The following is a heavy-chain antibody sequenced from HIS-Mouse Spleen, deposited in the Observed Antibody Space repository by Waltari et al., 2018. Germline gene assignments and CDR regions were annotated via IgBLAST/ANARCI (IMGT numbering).Heavy chain of an antibody. CDR2: IYYSGST. J-gene: IGHJ2*01. D-gene: IGHD6-13*01. CDR1: GGSISSSSYY. V-gene: IGHV4-39*07. Sequence: QLQLQESGPGLVKPSETLSLTCTVSGGSISSSSYYWGWIRQPPGTGLEWIGGIYYSGSTYSNPSLKSGVTISVDASKNQFSLKLSSVTAADTAVYYCAREIPYSSSWYDWYFDLWGRGTLVTVSS. CDR3: AREIPYSSSWYDWYFDL.